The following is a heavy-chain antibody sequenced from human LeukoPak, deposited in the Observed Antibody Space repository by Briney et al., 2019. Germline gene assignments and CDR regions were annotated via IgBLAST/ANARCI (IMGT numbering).Heavy chain of an antibody. CDR2: INPNSGGT. V-gene: IGHV1-2*04. CDR1: GYTFTGYY. Sequence: ASVKVSCKASGYTFTGYYMHWVRQAPGQGLEWMGWINPNSGGTNYAQKFQGWVTMTRDTSISTAYMELSRLRSDDTAVYYCAPSTDYYDSSGYPLGWFDPWGQGTLVTVSS. CDR3: APSTDYYDSSGYPLGWFDP. J-gene: IGHJ5*02. D-gene: IGHD3-22*01.